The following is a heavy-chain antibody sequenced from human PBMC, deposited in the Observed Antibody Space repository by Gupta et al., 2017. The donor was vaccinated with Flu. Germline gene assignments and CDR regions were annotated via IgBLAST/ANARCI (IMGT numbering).Heavy chain of an antibody. CDR3: ARATLYGGIMFDI. Sequence: RDNAKNTLYLQMNSLRAEDTAVYYCARATLYGGIMFDIWGQGTMVTVSS. D-gene: IGHD4-17*01. V-gene: IGHV3-74*01. J-gene: IGHJ3*02.